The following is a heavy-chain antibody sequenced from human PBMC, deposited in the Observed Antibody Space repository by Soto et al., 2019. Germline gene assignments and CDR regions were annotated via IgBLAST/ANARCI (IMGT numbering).Heavy chain of an antibody. CDR1: GFTFTSFA. Sequence: QVQLVESGGGVVQTGASLRLSCSASGFTFTSFAIHWVRQAPGKGLEWVAVISENGVNKYSAESVRGRFVISRDNSKNTVELERNSMRPEDTAIYFCARRLTKTVSALGYWGQGTLVTVSS. D-gene: IGHD2-8*01. CDR2: ISENGVNK. CDR3: ARRLTKTVSALGY. V-gene: IGHV3-30*09. J-gene: IGHJ4*02.